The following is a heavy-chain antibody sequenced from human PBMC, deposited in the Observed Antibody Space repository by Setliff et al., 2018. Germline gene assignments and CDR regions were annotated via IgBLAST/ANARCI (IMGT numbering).Heavy chain of an antibody. Sequence: SCKASGHTFITFGISWVRQAPGQGLEWMGWISAYSDDTKYAEKFQGRVTMTMDTSTGTAYMELRSLRSDDTAVYICAYDSSGYYPGYWGQGTLVTVSS. J-gene: IGHJ4*02. D-gene: IGHD3-22*01. CDR1: GHTFITFG. V-gene: IGHV1-18*01. CDR3: AYDSSGYYPGY. CDR2: ISAYSDDT.